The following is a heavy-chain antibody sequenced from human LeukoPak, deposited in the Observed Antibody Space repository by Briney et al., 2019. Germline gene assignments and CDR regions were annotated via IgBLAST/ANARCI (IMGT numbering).Heavy chain of an antibody. D-gene: IGHD3-3*01. V-gene: IGHV1-2*02. CDR1: GYTCTGYY. CDR3: AGSRLRFLEWADAFDI. CDR2: INPNSGGT. Sequence: ASVKVSCKASGYTCTGYYMHWVRQAPGQGLEWMGWINPNSGGTNYAQKFQGRVTMTRDTSISTAYMELSRLRSDDTAVYYCAGSRLRFLEWADAFDIWGQGTMVTVSS. J-gene: IGHJ3*02.